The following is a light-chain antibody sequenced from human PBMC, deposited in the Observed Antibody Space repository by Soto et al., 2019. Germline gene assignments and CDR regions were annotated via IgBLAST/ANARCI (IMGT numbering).Light chain of an antibody. CDR2: DVS. CDR1: SSDIGTYNV. CDR3: SSLTISNTFV. J-gene: IGLJ1*01. V-gene: IGLV2-14*03. Sequence: QSALTQPASVSGSPGQSITLSCTGSSSDIGTYNVVSWFKQYPDKAPQLIIYDVSHRPSGISSRFSGSKSANTASLTIAGLQAEDEADYYCSSLTISNTFVFGGGTKLTVL.